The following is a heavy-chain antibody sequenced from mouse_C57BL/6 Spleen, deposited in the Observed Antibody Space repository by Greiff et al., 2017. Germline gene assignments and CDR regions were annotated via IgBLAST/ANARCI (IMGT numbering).Heavy chain of an antibody. CDR3: ARDGAYYSNYAWFAY. D-gene: IGHD2-5*01. CDR2: IYPGSGST. V-gene: IGHV1-55*01. J-gene: IGHJ3*01. Sequence: QVQLKQPGAELVKPGASVKMSCKASGYTFTSYWITWVKQRPGQGLEWIGDIYPGSGSTNYNEKFKSKATLTVDTSSSTAYMQLSSLTSEDSAVYYCARDGAYYSNYAWFAYWGQGTLVTVSA. CDR1: GYTFTSYW.